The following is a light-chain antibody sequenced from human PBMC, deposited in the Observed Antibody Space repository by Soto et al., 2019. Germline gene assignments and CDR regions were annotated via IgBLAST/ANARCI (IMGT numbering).Light chain of an antibody. CDR1: QTISSW. J-gene: IGKJ1*01. Sequence: DIPMTQSPSTLSGSVGARVTITCRASQTISSWLAWYQQKPGKAPKLLIYKASTLKSGVPSRFSGSGSGTEFTLTISSLQPDDFATYYCQHYNSYSEAFGQGTKVELK. CDR3: QHYNSYSEA. V-gene: IGKV1-5*03. CDR2: KAS.